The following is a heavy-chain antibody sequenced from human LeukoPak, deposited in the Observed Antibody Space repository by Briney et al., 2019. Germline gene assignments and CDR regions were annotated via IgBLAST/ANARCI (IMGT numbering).Heavy chain of an antibody. CDR1: GGTFSSYA. D-gene: IGHD6-25*01. CDR3: AVIYSSAPNYYYYYMDV. CDR2: IIPIFGTA. V-gene: IGHV1-69*13. Sequence: ASVKVSCKASGGTFSSYAISWVRQAPGQGLEWMGGIIPIFGTANYAQKFQGRVTITADESTSTAYMELSSLRSEDTTVYYCAVIYSSAPNYYYYYMDVWGKGTTVTISS. J-gene: IGHJ6*03.